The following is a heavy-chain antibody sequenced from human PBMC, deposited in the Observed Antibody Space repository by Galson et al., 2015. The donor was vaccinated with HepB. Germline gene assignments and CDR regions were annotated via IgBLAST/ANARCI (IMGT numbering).Heavy chain of an antibody. J-gene: IGHJ3*02. CDR1: GFTFSRYS. D-gene: IGHD1-26*01. Sequence: SLRLSCAASGFTFSRYSMNWVRQAPGKGLEWVSSISSSSSYIYYADSVKGRFTISRDNAKNSLYLQMNSLRAEDTAVYYCARGALEWELQWGRAAFDIWGQGTMVTVSS. CDR2: ISSSSSYI. CDR3: ARGALEWELQWGRAAFDI. V-gene: IGHV3-21*01.